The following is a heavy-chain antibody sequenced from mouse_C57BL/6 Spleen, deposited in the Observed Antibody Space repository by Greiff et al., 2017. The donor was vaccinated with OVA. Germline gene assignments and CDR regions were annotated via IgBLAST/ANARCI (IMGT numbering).Heavy chain of an antibody. CDR3: ATGYSNYFDY. CDR1: GYTFTSYW. D-gene: IGHD2-5*01. CDR2: IHPNSGST. V-gene: IGHV1-64*01. J-gene: IGHJ2*01. Sequence: QVQLKQPGAELVKPGASVKLSCKASGYTFTSYWMHWVKQRPGQGLEWIGMIHPNSGSTNYNEKFKSKATLTVDKSSSTAYMQLSSLTSEDSAVYYCATGYSNYFDYWGQGTTLTVSS.